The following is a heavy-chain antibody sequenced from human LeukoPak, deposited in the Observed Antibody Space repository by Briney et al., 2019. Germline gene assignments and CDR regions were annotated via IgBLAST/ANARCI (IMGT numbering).Heavy chain of an antibody. CDR2: IKQDGSET. D-gene: IGHD3-10*01. V-gene: IGHV3-7*01. J-gene: IGHJ5*02. Sequence: ETLSLTCSVSGYSISTGYYWGWIRQPPGKGLEWVANIKQDGSETYHVDSVKGRFTISRDNTKDSLYLEMNSLRAEDTAVYYCARGGQAGTGDLWGQGTLVTVSS. CDR3: ARGGQAGTGDL. CDR1: GYSISTGYY.